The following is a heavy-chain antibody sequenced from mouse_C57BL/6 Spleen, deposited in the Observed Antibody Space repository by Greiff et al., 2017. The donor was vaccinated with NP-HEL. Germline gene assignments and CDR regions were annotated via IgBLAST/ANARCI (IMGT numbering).Heavy chain of an antibody. Sequence: VQRVESGPELVKPGASVKISCKASGYAFSSSWMNWVKQRPGKGLEWIGRIYPGDGDTNYNGKFKGKATLTADKSSSTAYMQLSSLTSEDSAVYFCARQPYDYDVSFDYWGQGTTLTVSS. CDR3: ARQPYDYDVSFDY. CDR1: GYAFSSSW. V-gene: IGHV1-82*01. J-gene: IGHJ2*01. CDR2: IYPGDGDT. D-gene: IGHD2-4*01.